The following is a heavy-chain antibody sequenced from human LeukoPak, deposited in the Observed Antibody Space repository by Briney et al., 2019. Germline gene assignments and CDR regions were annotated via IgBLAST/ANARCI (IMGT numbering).Heavy chain of an antibody. CDR2: INHSGST. CDR3: ASSSSGTAYNY. CDR1: GGSFSGYY. J-gene: IGHJ4*02. Sequence: SETLSLTCAVYGGSFSGYYWSWVRQPPGKGLEWIGEINHSGSTNYNPSLKSRVTISVDTSKNQFSLKLSSVTAADTAVYYCASSSSGTAYNYWGQGTLVTVSS. V-gene: IGHV4-34*01. D-gene: IGHD6-6*01.